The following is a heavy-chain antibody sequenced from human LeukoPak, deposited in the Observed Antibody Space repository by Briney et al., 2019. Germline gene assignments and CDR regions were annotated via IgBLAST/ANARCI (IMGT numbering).Heavy chain of an antibody. J-gene: IGHJ5*02. Sequence: SETPSLTCTVSGGSISSSSYYWGWIRQPPGKGLEWIGSIYYSGSTYYNPSLKSRVTISVDTSKNQFSLKLSSVTAADTAVYYCARDRAVAGFGWFDPWGQGTLVTVSS. CDR1: GGSISSSSYY. CDR3: ARDRAVAGFGWFDP. D-gene: IGHD6-19*01. V-gene: IGHV4-39*07. CDR2: IYYSGST.